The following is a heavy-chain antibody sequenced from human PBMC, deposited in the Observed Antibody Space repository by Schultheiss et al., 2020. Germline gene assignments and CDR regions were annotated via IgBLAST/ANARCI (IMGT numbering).Heavy chain of an antibody. CDR1: GYSFTSYW. V-gene: IGHV5-51*01. J-gene: IGHJ4*02. CDR3: ASPSDIDPNRLDY. D-gene: IGHD1/OR15-1a*01. Sequence: GGSLRLSCKGSGYSFTSYWIGWVRQMPGKGLEWMGIIYPGDCDTRYSPSFQGQVTISADKSISTAYLQWSSLKASDTAMYYCASPSDIDPNRLDYWGQGTLVTVSS. CDR2: IYPGDCDT.